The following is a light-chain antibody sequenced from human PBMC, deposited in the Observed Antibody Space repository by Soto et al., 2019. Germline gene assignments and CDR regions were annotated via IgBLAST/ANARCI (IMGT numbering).Light chain of an antibody. CDR2: DAS. V-gene: IGKV1-5*01. CDR3: QHYSVYS. Sequence: DIQMTQSPSTLSASVGDTVTITCRASQTIRSSLAWYQQRPGRGPSLLIYDASSLKSGVPRRFSGSGSGTEFTLTITSLQPDDVATYFCQHYSVYSFGQGTRLEIK. J-gene: IGKJ5*01. CDR1: QTIRSS.